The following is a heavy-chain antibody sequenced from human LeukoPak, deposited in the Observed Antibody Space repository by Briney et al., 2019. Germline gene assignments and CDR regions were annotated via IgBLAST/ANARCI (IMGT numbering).Heavy chain of an antibody. J-gene: IGHJ3*02. CDR1: GGSISSGGYY. V-gene: IGHV4-31*03. Sequence: SQTLSLTCTVSGGSISSGGYYWSWIRQHPGEGLEWIGYIYYSGSTYYNPSLKSRVTISVDTSKNQFSLKLSSVTAADTAVYYCARADSSGYLDAFDIWGQGTMVTVSS. CDR3: ARADSSGYLDAFDI. D-gene: IGHD3-22*01. CDR2: IYYSGST.